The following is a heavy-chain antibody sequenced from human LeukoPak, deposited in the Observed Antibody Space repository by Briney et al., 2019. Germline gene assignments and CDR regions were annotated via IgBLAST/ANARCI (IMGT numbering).Heavy chain of an antibody. CDR3: ASSFCSGGSCYFYDFDI. V-gene: IGHV1-2*02. D-gene: IGHD2-15*01. CDR2: INPNSGGT. Sequence: GASVKVSCKASGYTFTGYYMHWVRQAPGQGLEWMAWINPNSGGTNYAQKFQGRVTMTRDTSISTAYMELSRLRSDDTAVYYCASSFCSGGSCYFYDFDIWGQGTMVTVSS. CDR1: GYTFTGYY. J-gene: IGHJ3*02.